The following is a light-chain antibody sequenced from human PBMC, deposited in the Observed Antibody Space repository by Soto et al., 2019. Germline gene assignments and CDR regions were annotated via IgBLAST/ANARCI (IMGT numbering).Light chain of an antibody. CDR3: ASYSSSSTPYV. Sequence: QSVLTQAASVSGSPGQSITISCTGTSSDVGGYKFVSWYQHHPGKAPKLMISEVSNRPSGVSNRFSGSKSGNTASLTISGLQVEDEADYYCASYSSSSTPYVFRTGTKVT. J-gene: IGLJ1*01. CDR2: EVS. V-gene: IGLV2-14*01. CDR1: SSDVGGYKF.